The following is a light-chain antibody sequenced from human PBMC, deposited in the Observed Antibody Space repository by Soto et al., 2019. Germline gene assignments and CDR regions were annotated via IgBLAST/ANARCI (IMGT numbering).Light chain of an antibody. CDR3: LSGHSRP. Sequence: EIQMTQSPSSVSASVGDRVTITCRASQGLSSYLAWYQQKPGKAPKLLIYAASNLQSGVPSRFSGSGSGTDFTLTISSLQPEDFATYFCLSGHSRPFGGGTKVEIK. CDR1: QGLSSY. J-gene: IGKJ4*01. V-gene: IGKV1-12*02. CDR2: AAS.